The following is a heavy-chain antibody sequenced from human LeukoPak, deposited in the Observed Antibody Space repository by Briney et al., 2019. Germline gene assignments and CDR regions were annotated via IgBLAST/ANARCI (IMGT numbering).Heavy chain of an antibody. CDR1: GYTFSSYG. J-gene: IGHJ4*02. V-gene: IGHV1-18*01. D-gene: IGHD3-9*01. Sequence: ASVKVSCTASGYTFSSYGTSWVRQAPGQGLEWMGWISAYNGNTNYAQKLQGRVTMTTDASTNTAYMELRSLRSDDTAVYYCARGSLRYFDTLGFDYWGQGTLVTVSS. CDR3: ARGSLRYFDTLGFDY. CDR2: ISAYNGNT.